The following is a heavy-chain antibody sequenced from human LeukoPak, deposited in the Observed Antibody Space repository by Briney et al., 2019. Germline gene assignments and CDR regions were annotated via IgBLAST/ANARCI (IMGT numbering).Heavy chain of an antibody. CDR1: GYTLTELS. J-gene: IGHJ6*03. CDR3: ARRVAVAGTFYYYYYMDV. V-gene: IGHV1-24*01. D-gene: IGHD6-19*01. Sequence: ASVKVSCKVSGYTLTELSMHWVRQAPGKGLEWMGGFDPEDGETIYAQKFQGRVTMTEDTSTDTAYMELSSLRSEDTAVYYCARRVAVAGTFYYYYYMDVWGKGTTVTISS. CDR2: FDPEDGET.